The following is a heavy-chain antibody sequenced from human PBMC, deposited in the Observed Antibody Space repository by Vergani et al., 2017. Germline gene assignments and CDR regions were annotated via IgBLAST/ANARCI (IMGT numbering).Heavy chain of an antibody. CDR1: GGSFTSYH. J-gene: IGHJ6*03. CDR3: ARVNTETNGHLYYYYYMDV. CDR2: IDHTGRP. Sequence: QVQLQQWGGGLLKPSETLSLTCVVNGGSFTSYHWTWIRQSPGEGLEWVGDIDHTGRPDYNPSRKSRLTMSVDKSRNPFSLTLNSVTATDTAIYFCARVNTETNGHLYYYYYMDVWGQGTAVTVS. D-gene: IGHD4-11*01. V-gene: IGHV4-34*01.